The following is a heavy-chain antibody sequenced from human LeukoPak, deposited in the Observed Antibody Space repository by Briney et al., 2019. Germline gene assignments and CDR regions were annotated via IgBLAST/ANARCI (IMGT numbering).Heavy chain of an antibody. V-gene: IGHV4-34*01. D-gene: IGHD6-6*01. J-gene: IGHJ4*02. CDR2: INHSGST. Sequence: SETLSLTCAVYGGSFSGYYWSWIRQPPGKGLEWIGEINHSGSTNYNPSLKSRVTISVDTSKNQFSLKLGSVTAADTAVYYCARGGNAARDYWGQGTLVTVSS. CDR3: ARGGNAARDY. CDR1: GGSFSGYY.